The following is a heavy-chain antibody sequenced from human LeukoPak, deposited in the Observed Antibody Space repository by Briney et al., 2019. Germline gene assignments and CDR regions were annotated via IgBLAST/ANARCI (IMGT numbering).Heavy chain of an antibody. D-gene: IGHD3-10*01. CDR1: GLTFSNYA. J-gene: IGHJ6*02. Sequence: SGGSLRLSCVASGLTFSNYAVSWVRQAPEKGLDWVSVISGSAHKIRYADSVKGRFTISRDNSENIVYLQMNNLRVEDTAVYYCARRWLGDPYGMDVWGQGTTVSVSS. V-gene: IGHV3-23*01. CDR2: ISGSAHKI. CDR3: ARRWLGDPYGMDV.